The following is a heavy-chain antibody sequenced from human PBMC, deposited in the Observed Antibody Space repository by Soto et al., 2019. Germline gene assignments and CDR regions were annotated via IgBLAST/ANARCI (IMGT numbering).Heavy chain of an antibody. V-gene: IGHV1-69*13. CDR1: GGTFSSYA. CDR2: IIPIFGTA. D-gene: IGHD6-13*01. CDR3: AAFGERTAAGHDY. Sequence: SVKVSCKASGGTFSSYAISWVRQAPGQGLEWMGGIIPIFGTANYAQKFQGRVTITADESTSTAYMELSSLRSEDTAVYYCAAFGERTAAGHDYWGKGTLVTVSS. J-gene: IGHJ4*02.